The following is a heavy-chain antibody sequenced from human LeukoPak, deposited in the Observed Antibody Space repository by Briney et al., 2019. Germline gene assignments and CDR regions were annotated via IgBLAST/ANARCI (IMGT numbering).Heavy chain of an antibody. V-gene: IGHV4-59*08. D-gene: IGHD3-10*01. CDR3: ASETGPEGGTDV. CDR1: GGSISSHY. CDR2: VYYSGNT. J-gene: IGHJ6*02. Sequence: SETLSLTCSVSGGSISSHYWGWIRQPPGKGLEWIGYVYYSGNTNYKPSLKSRVTISVDTSKKQFSLNLSSVTAADTAVYYCASETGPEGGTDVWGQGTTVTVSS.